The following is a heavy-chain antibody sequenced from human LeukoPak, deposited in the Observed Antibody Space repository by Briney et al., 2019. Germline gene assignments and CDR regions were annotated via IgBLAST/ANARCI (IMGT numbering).Heavy chain of an antibody. J-gene: IGHJ4*02. D-gene: IGHD4-17*01. CDR1: GITFRRYG. V-gene: IGHV3-30*18. Sequence: PGRSLRLSCVASGITFRRYGMHWVRQAPGKGLEWVAVILNDGNTYFSDSVRGRFNISRDNSKNTVYLQMDSLRVEDTAIYYCANDGGDYGDRLDYWGQGTLVAVSS. CDR3: ANDGGDYGDRLDY. CDR2: ILNDGNT.